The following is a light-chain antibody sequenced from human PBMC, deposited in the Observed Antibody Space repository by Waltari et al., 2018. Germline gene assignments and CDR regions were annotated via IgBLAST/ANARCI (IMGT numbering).Light chain of an antibody. CDR3: QQYDNPLYT. J-gene: IGKJ2*01. CDR1: QDISNY. V-gene: IGKV1-33*01. Sequence: DIQMTQSPSSLSASVGDRVTITCQASQDISNYLNWYQQKPGKAPKLLIYDASNLETGVPSRCSGSGSGTDFTFTISSLQPEDIATYYCQQYDNPLYTFGQGTKLEIK. CDR2: DAS.